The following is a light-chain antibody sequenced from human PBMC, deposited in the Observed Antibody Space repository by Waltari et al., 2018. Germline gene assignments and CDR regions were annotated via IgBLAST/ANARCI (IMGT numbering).Light chain of an antibody. CDR3: LQVNSYPHT. J-gene: IGKJ2*01. CDR2: SAS. V-gene: IGKV1-9*01. CDR1: QGINTF. Sequence: DIQLTQSPSFLSASVGHRVTITCRASQGINTFLAWYQHKPGQAPNLLIYSASTLQSGVPSRFSGSGSGTDLTLTISGLQPEDYATYYCLQVNSYPHTFGQGTKLEIK.